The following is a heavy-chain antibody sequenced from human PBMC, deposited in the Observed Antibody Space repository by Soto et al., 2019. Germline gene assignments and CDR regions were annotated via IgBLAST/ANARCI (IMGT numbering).Heavy chain of an antibody. V-gene: IGHV3-74*01. CDR2: IDHDGPT. Sequence: EVQLVDSGGGLVQPGGSLRLSCEGSGFTFSNYWMHCVRQAPGKGLEWVSRIDHDGPTDYADSVRGRFTISRDNAENTLYLQMNSLRPEDTAVYYCVRDRHGDYWGQGTLVTVSS. CDR3: VRDRHGDY. CDR1: GFTFSNYW. J-gene: IGHJ4*02.